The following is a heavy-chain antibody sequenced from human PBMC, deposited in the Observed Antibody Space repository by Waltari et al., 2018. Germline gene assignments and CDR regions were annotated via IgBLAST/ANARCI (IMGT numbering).Heavy chain of an antibody. CDR3: ASVKLYCSGDSCNYFDS. Sequence: QGQLVESGGGVLQPGGSLTLSCEASGFQFGDYGMHWVRQAPGKGLWGLVFSSYDSYLLYNADSIAGRFSISRDGAQKTVQIRLTSLRVNDTAVYYCASVKLYCSGDSCNYFDSWGQGTLVTVSS. V-gene: IGHV3-30*19. CDR2: SSYDSYLL. CDR1: GFQFGDYG. J-gene: IGHJ4*02. D-gene: IGHD2-15*01.